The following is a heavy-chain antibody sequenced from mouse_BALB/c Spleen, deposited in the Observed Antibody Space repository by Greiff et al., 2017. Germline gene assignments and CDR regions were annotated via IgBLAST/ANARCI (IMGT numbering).Heavy chain of an antibody. D-gene: IGHD3-2*01. CDR1: GYAFTSYN. CDR2: IDPYNGGT. Sequence: EVKLQQSGPELVKPGASVKVSCKASGYAFTSYNMYWVKQSHGKSLEWIGYIDPYNGGTSYNQKFKGKATLTVDKSSSTAYMHLNSLTSEDSAVYYCARGGEGQLGDGYYAMDYWGQGTSVTVSS. J-gene: IGHJ4*01. V-gene: IGHV1S135*01. CDR3: ARGGEGQLGDGYYAMDY.